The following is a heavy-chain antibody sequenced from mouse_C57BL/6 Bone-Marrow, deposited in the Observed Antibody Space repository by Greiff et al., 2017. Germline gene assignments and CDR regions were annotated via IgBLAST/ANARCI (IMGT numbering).Heavy chain of an antibody. CDR1: GYTFTSYW. V-gene: IGHV1-55*01. Sequence: QVQLQQPGAELVKPGASVKMSCKASGYTFTSYWITWVKQRPGQGLEWIGDIYPTSGRTNYNEKFKSKAILTVDTSSNTAYMQRSSLTSEDAAVFYCARSSTLGQSFDYWGQGTTLTVSS. D-gene: IGHD4-1*01. CDR2: IYPTSGRT. CDR3: ARSSTLGQSFDY. J-gene: IGHJ2*01.